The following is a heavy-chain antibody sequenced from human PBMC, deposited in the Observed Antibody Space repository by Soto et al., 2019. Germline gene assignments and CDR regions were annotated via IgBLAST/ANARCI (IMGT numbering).Heavy chain of an antibody. V-gene: IGHV3-30*18. Sequence: GGSLRLSCAASGFTFSSYGMHWVRQAPGKGLEWVAVISYDGSNKYYADSVKGRFTISRDNSKNTLYLQMNSLRAEDTAVYYYAKDRARYCSGGSCYSSDYWGQGTLVTVSS. CDR3: AKDRARYCSGGSCYSSDY. CDR2: ISYDGSNK. D-gene: IGHD2-15*01. J-gene: IGHJ4*02. CDR1: GFTFSSYG.